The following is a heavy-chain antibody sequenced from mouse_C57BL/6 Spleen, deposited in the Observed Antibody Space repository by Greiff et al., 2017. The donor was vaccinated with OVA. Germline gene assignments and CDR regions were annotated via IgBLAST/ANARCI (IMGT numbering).Heavy chain of an antibody. Sequence: VKLVESGAELVKPGASVKISCKASGYAFSSYWMNWVKQRPGKGLEWIGQICPGNGDTNYNGKFKGKATLTADRSSSTAYMQLSSLTSEDSAVYFCATDYYGYSMDYWGQGTSVTVSS. V-gene: IGHV1-80*01. D-gene: IGHD1-1*01. J-gene: IGHJ4*01. CDR1: GYAFSSYW. CDR2: ICPGNGDT. CDR3: ATDYYGYSMDY.